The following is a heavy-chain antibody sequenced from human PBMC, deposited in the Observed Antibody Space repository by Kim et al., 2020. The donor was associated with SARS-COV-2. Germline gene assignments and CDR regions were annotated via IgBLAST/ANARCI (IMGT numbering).Heavy chain of an antibody. J-gene: IGHJ4*02. CDR2: ISSSGHMI. Sequence: GGSLRLSCAASGFNFNSFEMNWVRQAPGKGLEWVSFISSSGHMIYYADSVEGRFTISRDNADNSLYLQRSSLRVEDTAVYYCAPRSTNWDQVGWGQGTLVSVAA. V-gene: IGHV3-48*03. CDR1: GFNFNSFE. D-gene: IGHD1-1*01. CDR3: APRSTNWDQVG.